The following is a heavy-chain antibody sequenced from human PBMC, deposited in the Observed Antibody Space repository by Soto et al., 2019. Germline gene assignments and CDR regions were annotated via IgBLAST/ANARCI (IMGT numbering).Heavy chain of an antibody. V-gene: IGHV3-30-3*01. D-gene: IGHD6-19*01. CDR2: ISYDGSNK. Sequence: GGSLRLSCAASGFTFSSYAMHWVRQAPGKGLEWVAVISYDGSNKYYADSVKGRFTISRDNSKNTLYLQMNSLRAEDTAVYYCARDVPYSSGYFDYWGQGTLVTVSS. J-gene: IGHJ4*02. CDR3: ARDVPYSSGYFDY. CDR1: GFTFSSYA.